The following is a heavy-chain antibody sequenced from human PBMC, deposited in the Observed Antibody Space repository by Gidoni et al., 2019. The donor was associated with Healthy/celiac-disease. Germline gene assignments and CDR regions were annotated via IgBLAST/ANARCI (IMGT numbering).Heavy chain of an antibody. CDR1: GFTFSSYG. J-gene: IGHJ5*02. CDR2: IWYDGSNK. D-gene: IGHD6-13*01. Sequence: QVQLVESGGGVVQPGRSLRLSCAASGFTFSSYGMHWVRQAPGKGLEWVAVIWYDGSNKYYADSVKGRFTISRDNSKNTLYLQMNSLRAEDTAVYYCARGSSSSWRNWFDPWGQGTLVTVSS. CDR3: ARGSSSSWRNWFDP. V-gene: IGHV3-33*01.